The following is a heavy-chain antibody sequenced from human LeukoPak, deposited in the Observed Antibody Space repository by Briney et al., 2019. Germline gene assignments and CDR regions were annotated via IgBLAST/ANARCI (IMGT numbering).Heavy chain of an antibody. D-gene: IGHD3-22*01. V-gene: IGHV4-39*01. CDR3: ARQSYDSSASPTFFDF. CDR1: GGSISSSSYY. J-gene: IGHJ4*02. Sequence: SETLSLTCTVSGGSISSSSYYWGWIRQPPGKGLEWIGTIYYSGITHYNPSLKSRFTISVDTSKNQFSLKLSSVTAADTAVYYCARQSYDSSASPTFFDFWGQGTLVTVSS. CDR2: IYYSGIT.